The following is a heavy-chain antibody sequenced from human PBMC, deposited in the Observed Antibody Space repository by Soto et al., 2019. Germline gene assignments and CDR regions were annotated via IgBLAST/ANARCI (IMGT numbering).Heavy chain of an antibody. CDR1: GGTFSSYA. CDR3: ARDFWAGGFGELSTDGMDV. D-gene: IGHD3-16*02. V-gene: IGHV1-69*13. J-gene: IGHJ6*02. Sequence: SVKVSCKASGGTFSSYAISWVRQAPGQGLERMGGIIPIFGTANYAQKFQGRVTITADESTSTAYMELSSLRSEDTAVYYCARDFWAGGFGELSTDGMDVWGQGTTVTVSS. CDR2: IIPIFGTA.